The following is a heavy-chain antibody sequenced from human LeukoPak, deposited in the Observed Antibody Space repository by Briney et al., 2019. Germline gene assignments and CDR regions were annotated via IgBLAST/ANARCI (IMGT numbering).Heavy chain of an antibody. Sequence: ASVKVSCKASGYTFTSYGISWVRQAPGQGLEWMGWINPNSGGTNYAQKFQGRVTMTRDTSISTAYMELSRLRSDDTAVYYCAGCSTSCYHPFDYWGQGTLVTVSS. V-gene: IGHV1-2*02. J-gene: IGHJ4*02. CDR2: INPNSGGT. CDR3: AGCSTSCYHPFDY. CDR1: GYTFTSYG. D-gene: IGHD2-2*01.